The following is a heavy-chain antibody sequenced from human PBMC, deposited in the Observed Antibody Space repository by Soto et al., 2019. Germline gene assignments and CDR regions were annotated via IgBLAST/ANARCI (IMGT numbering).Heavy chain of an antibody. CDR3: ARDPGNSGYDYDAGFDY. V-gene: IGHV3-30-3*01. D-gene: IGHD5-12*01. J-gene: IGHJ4*02. CDR1: GFTFSSYA. CDR2: ISYDGSNK. Sequence: QVQLVESGGGVVQPGRSLRLSCAASGFTFSSYAMHWVRQAPGKGLEWVAVISYDGSNKYYADSVKGRFTISRDNSKNTLYLQMNSLRAEDTAVYYCARDPGNSGYDYDAGFDYWGQGTLVTVSS.